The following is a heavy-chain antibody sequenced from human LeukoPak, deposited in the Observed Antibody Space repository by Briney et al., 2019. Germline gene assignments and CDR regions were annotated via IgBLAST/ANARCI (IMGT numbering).Heavy chain of an antibody. D-gene: IGHD2-2*01. CDR1: GYTFTSYD. Sequence: ASVKVSCKASGYTFTSYDINWVRQATGQGLEWMGWMNPNSGNTGYAQKFQGRVTMTRNTSISTAYMELSRLRSDDTAVYYCARVRCSSTSCLNWFDPWGQGTLVTVSS. J-gene: IGHJ5*02. V-gene: IGHV1-8*01. CDR3: ARVRCSSTSCLNWFDP. CDR2: MNPNSGNT.